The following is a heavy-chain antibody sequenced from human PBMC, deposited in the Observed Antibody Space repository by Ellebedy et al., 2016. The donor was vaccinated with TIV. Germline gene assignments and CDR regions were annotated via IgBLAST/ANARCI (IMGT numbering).Heavy chain of an antibody. J-gene: IGHJ4*02. CDR1: GDSISSYY. CDR2: IHYSGST. Sequence: MPSETLSLTCTVSGDSISSYYWSWIRQPPGKGLEWIGFIHYSGSTNYNPSLKSRVTISVDTSKNQFSLELSSVTAADTAVYYCARGGASSKYFDYWGQGTLVTVSS. V-gene: IGHV4-59*01. CDR3: ARGGASSKYFDY.